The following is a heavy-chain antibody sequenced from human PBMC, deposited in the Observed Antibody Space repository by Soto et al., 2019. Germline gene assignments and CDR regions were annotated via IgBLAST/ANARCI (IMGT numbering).Heavy chain of an antibody. CDR3: ARIYCSGGSCPRGYNWFDP. D-gene: IGHD2-15*01. CDR2: IYYSGST. Sequence: SETRSLTCTVSGGSVSSGIYYWRWIRQPPGKGLELIGYIYYSGSTNYNPSLKSRVTISVDTSKNQFSLKLSSVTAADTAVYYCARIYCSGGSCPRGYNWFDPWGQGTLVTVSS. CDR1: GGSVSSGIYY. V-gene: IGHV4-61*01. J-gene: IGHJ5*02.